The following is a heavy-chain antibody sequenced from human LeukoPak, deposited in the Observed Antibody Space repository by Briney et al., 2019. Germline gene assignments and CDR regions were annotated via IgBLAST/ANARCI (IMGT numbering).Heavy chain of an antibody. D-gene: IGHD1-26*01. CDR1: GYTFADYY. Sequence: ASVKVSCKASGYTFADYYMHWVRQAPGQGLEWMGWVNPVSGGTYYAQRFLGRVTMTRDSSISTVYMELSRLQSDDTAVYHCGSLGATTLSYFGMDVWGQGTTVTVSS. CDR2: VNPVSGGT. CDR3: GSLGATTLSYFGMDV. J-gene: IGHJ6*02. V-gene: IGHV1-2*02.